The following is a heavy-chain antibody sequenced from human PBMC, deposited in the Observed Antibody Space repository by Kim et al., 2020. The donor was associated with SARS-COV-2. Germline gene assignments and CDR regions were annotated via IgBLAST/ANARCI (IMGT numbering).Heavy chain of an antibody. Sequence: VKGRFTIPRDNSRHTLYLQMNGLRAEDTAVYYCARDYDFWSGYYNWFDPWGQGTLVTVSS. CDR3: ARDYDFWSGYYNWFDP. D-gene: IGHD3-3*01. J-gene: IGHJ5*02. V-gene: IGHV3-30*07.